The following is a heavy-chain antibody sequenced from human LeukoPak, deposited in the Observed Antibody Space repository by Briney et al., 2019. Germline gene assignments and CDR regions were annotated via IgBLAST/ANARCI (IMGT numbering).Heavy chain of an antibody. Sequence: GASVKVPCKDSGYTFTSYGISGLRQAPGQGFEWMGWISAYNGNTNYAQKLQGRVTMTTDTSTSTASMELRSLRSDDTAVYYCARDHGSGRGAFDIWGQVTMVTVSS. CDR2: ISAYNGNT. CDR3: ARDHGSGRGAFDI. D-gene: IGHD3-10*01. CDR1: GYTFTSYG. V-gene: IGHV1-18*04. J-gene: IGHJ3*02.